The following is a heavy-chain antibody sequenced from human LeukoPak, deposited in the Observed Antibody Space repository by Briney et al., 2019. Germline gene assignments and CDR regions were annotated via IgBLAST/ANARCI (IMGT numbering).Heavy chain of an antibody. V-gene: IGHV3-23*01. J-gene: IGHJ4*02. CDR1: GFTFSNYA. Sequence: GGSLRLSCAPSGFTFSNYAMSWVRQAPGKGLEWVSAISETGGTIHYADSVRGRFIISRDNSKNTLYLQMNSLRAEGTAVYYCAREMTIITYSFDSWGQGTLVTVSS. CDR3: AREMTIITYSFDS. D-gene: IGHD5-24*01. CDR2: ISETGGTI.